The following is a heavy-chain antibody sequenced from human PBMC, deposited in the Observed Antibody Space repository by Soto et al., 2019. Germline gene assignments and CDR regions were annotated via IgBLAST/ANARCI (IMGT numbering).Heavy chain of an antibody. CDR1: GGSFSGFF. CDR2: VNHGGST. CDR3: ARDAVDAGGHFDK. V-gene: IGHV4-34*01. D-gene: IGHD2-15*01. Sequence: PSETLSLTCAVSGGSFSGFFWGWIRQPPGKGLEWIGEVNHGGSTNYNPSLKSRVTISSDTSKNHFSLTLRSVTAADTAVYYCARDAVDAGGHFDKWGQGALVTVSS. J-gene: IGHJ4*02.